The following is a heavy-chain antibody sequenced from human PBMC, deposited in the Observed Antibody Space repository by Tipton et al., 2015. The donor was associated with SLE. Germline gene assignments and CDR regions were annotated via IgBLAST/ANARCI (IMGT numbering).Heavy chain of an antibody. CDR3: ARDSGVTDSFPFDY. J-gene: IGHJ4*02. Sequence: TLSLTCTVSGGSISSHYWSWVRQSPGKSLEWIGNVYYTGSPNYSPSLRSRAAISVDTSKNQFSLNLTSVTATDTAVYYCARDSGVTDSFPFDYWGQGTLVTVSS. CDR2: VYYTGSP. CDR1: GGSISSHY. D-gene: IGHD3-22*01. V-gene: IGHV4-59*11.